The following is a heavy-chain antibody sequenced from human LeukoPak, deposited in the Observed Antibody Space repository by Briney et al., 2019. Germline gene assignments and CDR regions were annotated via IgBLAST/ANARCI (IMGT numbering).Heavy chain of an antibody. CDR2: IIPIFGTA. CDR3: ARDRPTYHYDSSGYYFPVY. Sequence: VASVKVSCKASGGTFSSYAISWVRQAPGQGLEWMGGIIPIFGTANYAQKFQGRVTITADESTSTAYMELSSLRSEDTAVYYCARDRPTYHYDSSGYYFPVYWGQGTLVTVSS. V-gene: IGHV1-69*01. CDR1: GGTFSSYA. J-gene: IGHJ4*02. D-gene: IGHD3-22*01.